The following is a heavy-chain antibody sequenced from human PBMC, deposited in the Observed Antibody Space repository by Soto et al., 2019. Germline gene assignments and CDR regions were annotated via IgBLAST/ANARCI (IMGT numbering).Heavy chain of an antibody. Sequence: QVQLVESGGGVVQPGTSLRLYCAASGFSFSNYGMHWVRQAPGKGLEWVAEISFDGSNKFYADSVKGRFTISRDNSKNTVSLQMNSLRSEDTAVYYCAKDRSELEFDYWGQGTLVTVSS. V-gene: IGHV3-30*18. CDR1: GFSFSNYG. CDR3: AKDRSELEFDY. J-gene: IGHJ4*02. D-gene: IGHD1-1*01. CDR2: ISFDGSNK.